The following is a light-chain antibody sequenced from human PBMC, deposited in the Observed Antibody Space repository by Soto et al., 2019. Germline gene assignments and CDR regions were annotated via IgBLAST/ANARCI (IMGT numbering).Light chain of an antibody. CDR3: QQYKSWPPIT. Sequence: EILMTQSPDSLCVYLGGTATHCCRASQSLNPDLAWYQQKPGQAPRLLLYGASTRATGISTRFSGGGSGTEFTLTISGLQSEDSAVYYCQQYKSWPPITFGQGTRLEIK. CDR2: GAS. V-gene: IGKV3-15*01. J-gene: IGKJ5*01. CDR1: QSLNPD.